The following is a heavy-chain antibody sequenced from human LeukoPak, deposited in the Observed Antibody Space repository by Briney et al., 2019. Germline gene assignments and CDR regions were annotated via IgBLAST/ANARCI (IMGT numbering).Heavy chain of an antibody. V-gene: IGHV3-48*03. D-gene: IGHD1-26*01. CDR2: ISRSGSSI. Sequence: PGGSLRLSCAASGFTFNSYEMNWVRQGPGKGLEWISYISRSGSSIYYADSVKGRFTISRDNAKNSLYLQMNSLRDEDTAVYYCARDTRSGSYYFYGMDVWGQGTTVTVSS. J-gene: IGHJ6*02. CDR1: GFTFNSYE. CDR3: ARDTRSGSYYFYGMDV.